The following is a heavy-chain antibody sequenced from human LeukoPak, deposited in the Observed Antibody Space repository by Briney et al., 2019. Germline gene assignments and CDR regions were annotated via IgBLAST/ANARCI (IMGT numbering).Heavy chain of an antibody. D-gene: IGHD5-18*01. CDR1: GVSISGYY. Sequence: SETLSLTCTVSGVSISGYYWSWIRQSPGKGLEWIGYIYYDGSTNYNPSLRGRVTISVDTPKNQFSLKLSSVTAAETAVYYCAREGRYRYGYNEYHLYMDIWGKGTTVTVSS. J-gene: IGHJ6*03. CDR3: AREGRYRYGYNEYHLYMDI. V-gene: IGHV4-59*12. CDR2: IYYDGST.